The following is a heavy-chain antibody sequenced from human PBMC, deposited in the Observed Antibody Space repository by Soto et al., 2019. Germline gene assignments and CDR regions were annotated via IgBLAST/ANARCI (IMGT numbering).Heavy chain of an antibody. CDR1: GGSFSGYY. V-gene: IGHV4-34*01. D-gene: IGHD2-2*02. Sequence: SETLSLTCAVFGGSFSGYYWGWIRQPPGKGLEWIGEINRDGVTNYNPSLKSRLTMSVDTSKKQFSLKLNSVTAADTAVYYCARTATQCSSTSCYTVSLDFWGQGTLVTVSS. CDR3: ARTATQCSSTSCYTVSLDF. CDR2: INRDGVT. J-gene: IGHJ4*02.